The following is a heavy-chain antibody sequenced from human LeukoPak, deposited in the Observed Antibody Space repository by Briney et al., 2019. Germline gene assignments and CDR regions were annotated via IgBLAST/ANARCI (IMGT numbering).Heavy chain of an antibody. Sequence: GGSLRLSCAASGFTFSSYAMNWVRQAPGKGLEWVSYISSSSSTIYYADSVKGRFTVSRDNSKTTLFLQMNSLRVEDTAIYYCARDPGGSFDYWGQGNMVIVSS. D-gene: IGHD1-26*01. CDR1: GFTFSSYA. J-gene: IGHJ4*02. CDR2: ISSSSSTI. V-gene: IGHV3-48*01. CDR3: ARDPGGSFDY.